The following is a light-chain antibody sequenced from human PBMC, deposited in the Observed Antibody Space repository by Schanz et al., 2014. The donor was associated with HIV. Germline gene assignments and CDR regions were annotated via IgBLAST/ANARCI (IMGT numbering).Light chain of an antibody. Sequence: QSALTQPASVSGSPGQSITISCTGTSNDVGGYNFVSWYQQHPGKAPKLIIYDVSNRPSGVSNRFSGSKSGNTASLTISGLQAEDEADYYCSSYASSSTLVLGGGTKLTVL. J-gene: IGLJ2*01. CDR3: SSYASSSTLV. CDR2: DVS. CDR1: SNDVGGYNF. V-gene: IGLV2-14*03.